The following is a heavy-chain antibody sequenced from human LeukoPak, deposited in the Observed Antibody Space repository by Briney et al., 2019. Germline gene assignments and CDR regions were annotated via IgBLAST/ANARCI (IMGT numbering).Heavy chain of an antibody. CDR1: GGSISSSSYY. CDR2: IYYSGST. Sequence: PSETLSLTCTVSGGSISSSSYYWGWIRQPPGKGLGWIGSIYYSGSTYYTPSLKSRFPISVPTSKNPFSLKLSSLTAAHTAVYYCARHLDSGDFWSRYDAFDIWGQGTMVTVSS. D-gene: IGHD3-3*01. CDR3: ARHLDSGDFWSRYDAFDI. V-gene: IGHV4-39*01. J-gene: IGHJ3*02.